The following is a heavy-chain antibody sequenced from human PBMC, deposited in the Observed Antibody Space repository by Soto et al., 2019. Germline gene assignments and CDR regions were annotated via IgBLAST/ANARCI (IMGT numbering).Heavy chain of an antibody. D-gene: IGHD3-10*01. CDR1: GLSFQFNNFA. CDR2: ISWNSGAR. CDR3: AKEIRARCPDDAFDL. Sequence: GGSLRLSCVASGLSFQFNNFAMHWVRQAPGKGLEWVSGISWNSGARDYADSVKGRFTISRDNAKKSIYLTMGSLRPDDSALYYRAKEIRARCPDDAFDLRGQGT. V-gene: IGHV3-9*01. J-gene: IGHJ3*01.